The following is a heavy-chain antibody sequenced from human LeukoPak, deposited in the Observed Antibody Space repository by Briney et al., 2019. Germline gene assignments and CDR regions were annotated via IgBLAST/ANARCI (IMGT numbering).Heavy chain of an antibody. D-gene: IGHD1-26*01. CDR1: GFTFSNAW. J-gene: IGHJ3*02. Sequence: GGSLRLSRAASGFTFSNAWMSWVRQAPGKGLEWVGRIKSKTDGGTTDYAAPVKGRFTISRDDSKNTLYLQMNSLKTEDTAVYYCTTAAPWWELLLFDAFDIWGQGTMVTVSS. V-gene: IGHV3-15*01. CDR3: TTAAPWWELLLFDAFDI. CDR2: IKSKTDGGTT.